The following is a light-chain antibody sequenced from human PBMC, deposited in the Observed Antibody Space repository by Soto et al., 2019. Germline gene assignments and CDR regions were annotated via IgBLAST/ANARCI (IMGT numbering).Light chain of an antibody. J-gene: IGLJ2*01. CDR1: DEDIGGYNY. Sequence: QSALTQPPSASGSPGQSVTISCTGTDEDIGGYNYVSWYQQRPGSVPKVIIFEVSQRPSGVPDRFSGSKSGNTASLTVSGLQAEDEASYYCSSYAGANTLIFGGGTMLTVL. CDR3: SSYAGANTLI. V-gene: IGLV2-8*01. CDR2: EVS.